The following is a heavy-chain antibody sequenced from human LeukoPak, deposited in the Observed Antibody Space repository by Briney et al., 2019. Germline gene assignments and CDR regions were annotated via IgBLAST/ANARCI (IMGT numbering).Heavy chain of an antibody. D-gene: IGHD3-10*01. CDR2: FDPEDGET. CDR1: GYTLTELS. J-gene: IGHJ6*03. Sequence: ASVKVSCKVSGYTLTELSMHWVRQAPGKGLEWMGGFDPEDGETIYAQKFQGRVTMTEDTSTDTAYMELSSLRSEDTAVYYCAATAPMVRGVPRRYYYYYYMDVWGKGTTVTVSS. CDR3: AATAPMVRGVPRRYYYYYYMDV. V-gene: IGHV1-24*01.